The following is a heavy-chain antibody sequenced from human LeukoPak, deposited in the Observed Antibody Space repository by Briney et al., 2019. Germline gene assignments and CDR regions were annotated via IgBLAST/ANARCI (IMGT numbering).Heavy chain of an antibody. CDR3: ARGILGYYYYMDV. Sequence: SETLSLTCTVSGGSICSYYWSWIRQPPGKGLEWIGYIYYSGSTNYNPSLKSRVTISVETSKNQFSLKLSSVTAADTAVYYCARGILGYYYYMDVWGKGTTVTISS. CDR2: IYYSGST. J-gene: IGHJ6*03. CDR1: GGSICSYY. V-gene: IGHV4-59*01. D-gene: IGHD2-15*01.